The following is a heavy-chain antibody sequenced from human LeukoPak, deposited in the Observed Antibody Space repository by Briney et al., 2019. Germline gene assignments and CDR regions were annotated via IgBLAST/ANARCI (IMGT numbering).Heavy chain of an antibody. V-gene: IGHV4-38-2*02. J-gene: IGHJ3*02. CDR2: IYHSGST. D-gene: IGHD3-16*02. CDR3: ASETLMITFGGVIVNDAFDI. CDR1: GYSISSGYY. Sequence: PSETLSLTCTVSGYSISSGYYWGWIRQPPGKGLEWIGSIYHSGSTYYNPSLKSRVTISVDTSKNQFSLKLSSVTAADTAVYYCASETLMITFGGVIVNDAFDIWGQGTMVTVSS.